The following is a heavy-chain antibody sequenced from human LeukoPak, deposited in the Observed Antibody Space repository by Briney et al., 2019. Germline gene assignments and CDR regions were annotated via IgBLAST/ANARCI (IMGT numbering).Heavy chain of an antibody. D-gene: IGHD6-19*01. V-gene: IGHV3-21*01. CDR2: ISSSSSYI. Sequence: GGSLRLSCAASGFTFSTYSMNWVRQAPGKGLEWVSSISSSSSYIYYADLVKGRFTISRDNAKNSLYLQMNSLGAEDMAVYYCARDGRGAVAGFDYWGQGTLVTVSS. CDR3: ARDGRGAVAGFDY. J-gene: IGHJ4*02. CDR1: GFTFSTYS.